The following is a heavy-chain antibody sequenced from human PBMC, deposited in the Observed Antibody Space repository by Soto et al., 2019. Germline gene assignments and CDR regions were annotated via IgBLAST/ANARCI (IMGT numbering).Heavy chain of an antibody. J-gene: IGHJ5*02. CDR2: IHHSGTT. CDR1: GVSVSSSSYY. Sequence: QVQLQESGPGLVKPSQTLSLTWTVSGVSVSSSSYYWSWIGQHPGKGLEWIGYIHHSGTTYYNPSLKSRITLSVDTSKNQFSLRLSSVTAADTAVYYCASGLGYKAWGQGTLVTVSS. CDR3: ASGLGYKA. V-gene: IGHV4-31*02. D-gene: IGHD5-12*01.